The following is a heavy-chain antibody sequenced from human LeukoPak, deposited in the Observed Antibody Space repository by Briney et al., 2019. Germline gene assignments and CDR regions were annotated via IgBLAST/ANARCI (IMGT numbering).Heavy chain of an antibody. J-gene: IGHJ4*02. D-gene: IGHD4-23*01. V-gene: IGHV1-69*13. Sequence: ASVKVSCKASGGTFSSYAISWVRQAPGQGLEWMGGIIPIFGTANYAQKFQGSVTITADESTSTAYMELSSLRSEDTAVYYCARQPLYGGNSRGYFDYWGQGTLVTVSS. CDR2: IIPIFGTA. CDR3: ARQPLYGGNSRGYFDY. CDR1: GGTFSSYA.